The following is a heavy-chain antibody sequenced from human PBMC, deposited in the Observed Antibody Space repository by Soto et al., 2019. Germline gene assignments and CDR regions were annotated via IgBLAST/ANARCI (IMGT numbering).Heavy chain of an antibody. D-gene: IGHD3-3*01. V-gene: IGHV4-39*01. CDR3: ARRDFWSGIDY. J-gene: IGHJ4*02. CDR2: IYYSGST. Sequence: SETLSLTCTVSGGSISSSIYYWVWIRQPPGKGLEWIGSIYYSGSTYYNPSLKSRVTISVDTSKNQFSLKLSSVTAADTAVYYCARRDFWSGIDYWGQGTLVTVSS. CDR1: GGSISSSIYY.